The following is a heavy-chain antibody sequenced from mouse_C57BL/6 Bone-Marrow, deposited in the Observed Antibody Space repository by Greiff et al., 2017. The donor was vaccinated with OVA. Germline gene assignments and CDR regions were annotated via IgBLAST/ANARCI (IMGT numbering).Heavy chain of an antibody. CDR1: GYTFTSYW. CDR2: IYPGSGST. J-gene: IGHJ1*03. CDR3: AREYGYLRYFDV. D-gene: IGHD2-2*01. V-gene: IGHV1-55*01. Sequence: QVQLQQPGAELVKPGASVKMSCKASGYTFTSYWITWVKQRPGQGLEWIGDIYPGSGSTNYNEKFKSKATLTVDTSSSTAYMQLSSLTSEDSAVYYCAREYGYLRYFDVWGTGTTVTVSS.